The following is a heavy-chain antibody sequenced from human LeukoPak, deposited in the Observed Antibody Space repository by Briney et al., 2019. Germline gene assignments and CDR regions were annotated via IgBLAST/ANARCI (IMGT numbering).Heavy chain of an antibody. CDR2: ISGSGGST. Sequence: GGSLRLSRAASGFTFSSYAMSWVRQAPGKGLEWVSAISGSGGSTYYADSVKGRFTISRDNSKNTLYLQMNSLRAEDTAVYYCAKDTHGDYELTWGQGTLVTVSS. D-gene: IGHD4-17*01. CDR1: GFTFSSYA. CDR3: AKDTHGDYELT. J-gene: IGHJ5*02. V-gene: IGHV3-23*01.